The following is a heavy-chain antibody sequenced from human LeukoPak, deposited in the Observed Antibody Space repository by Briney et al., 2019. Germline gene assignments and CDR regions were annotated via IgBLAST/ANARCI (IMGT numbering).Heavy chain of an antibody. Sequence: GGSLRLSCAASGFTFSSYAMSWVRQAPGKGLEWVSGISGSGYSTYYADSVKGRFTISRANSKNTLYLQMNSLRGEDTAVYYCAKTSDYSSQNFDYWGQGTLVTVSS. D-gene: IGHD6-13*01. J-gene: IGHJ4*02. V-gene: IGHV3-23*01. CDR1: GFTFSSYA. CDR2: ISGSGYST. CDR3: AKTSDYSSQNFDY.